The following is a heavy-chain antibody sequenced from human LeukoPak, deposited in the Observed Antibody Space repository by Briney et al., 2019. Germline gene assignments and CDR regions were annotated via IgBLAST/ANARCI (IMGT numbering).Heavy chain of an antibody. CDR1: GGSISSSSYY. J-gene: IGHJ4*02. Sequence: KASETLSLTCTVSGGSISSSSYYWGWIRQPPGKGLEWIGSIYYSGSTYYNPSLKSRVTISVDTSKNQFSLKLSSVTAADTAVYYCARKPYNWNDGHFDYWGQGTLVTVSS. D-gene: IGHD1-1*01. V-gene: IGHV4-39*07. CDR2: IYYSGST. CDR3: ARKPYNWNDGHFDY.